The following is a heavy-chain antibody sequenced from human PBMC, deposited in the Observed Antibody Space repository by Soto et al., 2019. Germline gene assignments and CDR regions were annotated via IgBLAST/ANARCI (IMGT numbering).Heavy chain of an antibody. J-gene: IGHJ3*02. CDR2: ITSTSNNI. CDR3: MCNNLDDGFDI. CDR1: GFIFSDYG. V-gene: IGHV3-48*04. Sequence: GGSLRLSCAASGFIFSDYGMNWARQAPGRGLEWLSHITSTSNNIYYADSVKGRFTISRDNAQNTLYLQVSSLRAEDTAVYYCMCNNLDDGFDIWGQGTMVTVSS. D-gene: IGHD1-1*01.